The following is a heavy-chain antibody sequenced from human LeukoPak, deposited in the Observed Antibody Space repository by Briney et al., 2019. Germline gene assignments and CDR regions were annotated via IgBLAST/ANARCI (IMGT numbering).Heavy chain of an antibody. CDR1: GYRFTAYW. CDR3: ASVVRGVTSPTYGFDI. Sequence: GESLKISCKGSGYRFTAYWIGWVRQMPGKGLEWMGIIYPGDSDTRYRPSFKGQVTISADKSISTAYLQWSSLKASDTAMYYCASVVRGVTSPTYGFDIWGQGTMVTVSS. D-gene: IGHD3-10*01. J-gene: IGHJ3*02. CDR2: IYPGDSDT. V-gene: IGHV5-51*01.